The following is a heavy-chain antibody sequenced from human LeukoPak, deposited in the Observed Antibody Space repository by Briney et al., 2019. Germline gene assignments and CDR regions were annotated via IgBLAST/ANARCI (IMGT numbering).Heavy chain of an antibody. Sequence: PGGSLRLSCAASGFTVITKDMTWVRQAPGKGLEWVSVLYSDGNTKYADSVQGRFTISRDNSKNTLYLEINSLSPDDTAVYYCARGVEPLAANTLAYWGQGTLVTVSS. CDR2: LYSDGNT. J-gene: IGHJ4*02. V-gene: IGHV3-53*01. CDR3: ARGVEPLAANTLAY. CDR1: GFTVITKD. D-gene: IGHD1-14*01.